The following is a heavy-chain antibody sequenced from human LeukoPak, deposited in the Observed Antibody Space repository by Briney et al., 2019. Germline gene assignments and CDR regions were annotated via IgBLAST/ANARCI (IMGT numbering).Heavy chain of an antibody. D-gene: IGHD1-26*01. CDR3: ARVRPRVGAEYYFDY. CDR2: IYSGGST. V-gene: IGHV3-53*01. J-gene: IGHJ4*02. Sequence: GGSLRLSCAASGFTVSSNCMSWVRQAPGKGLEWVSVIYSGGSTYYADSVKGRFTISRDNSKNTLYLQMNSLRAEDTAVYYCARVRPRVGAEYYFDYWGQGTLVTVSS. CDR1: GFTVSSNC.